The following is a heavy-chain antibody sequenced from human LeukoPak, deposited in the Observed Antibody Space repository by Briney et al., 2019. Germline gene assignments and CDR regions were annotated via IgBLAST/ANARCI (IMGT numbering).Heavy chain of an antibody. CDR1: GGSISSGNF. CDR2: ISYRGTT. CDR3: ARRPLSYFDS. D-gene: IGHD6-6*01. V-gene: IGHV4-39*02. Sequence: PSEPLSLTCTVSGGSISSGNFWDWIRQPPGKGLEWIGSISYRGTTYHTPSLKSRVTISADTSRNYFSLKLSSVAAADTAVYYCARRPLSYFDSWGQGTLVTVST. J-gene: IGHJ4*02.